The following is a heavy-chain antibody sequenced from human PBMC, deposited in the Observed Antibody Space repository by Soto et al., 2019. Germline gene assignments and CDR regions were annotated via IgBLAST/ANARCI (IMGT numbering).Heavy chain of an antibody. CDR3: AKGGSYRYYYGMDV. CDR2: ISGSGGGT. V-gene: IGHV3-23*01. D-gene: IGHD1-26*01. CDR1: GFTFSSYA. Sequence: LRLSCAASGFTFSSYAMSWVRQAPGKGLEWVSAISGSGGGTYYADSVKGRFTISRDNSKNTLYLQMNSLRAEDTAVYYCAKGGSYRYYYGMDVWGQGTTVTVSS. J-gene: IGHJ6*02.